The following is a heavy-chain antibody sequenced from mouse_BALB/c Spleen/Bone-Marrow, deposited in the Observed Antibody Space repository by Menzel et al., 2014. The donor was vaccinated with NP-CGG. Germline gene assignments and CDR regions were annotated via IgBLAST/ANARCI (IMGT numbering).Heavy chain of an antibody. CDR3: TTSRGYYWFAY. Sequence: QVQLQQSGAELVKPGASVKLSCKASGYNFTSYYMYWVKQRPEQGLEWIGEINPSNGGADFNEKFKIKATLTVDKSSSLAFMQLSSPASDVSSVYYCTTSRGYYWFAYWGQGTLVTVSA. V-gene: IGHV1S81*02. CDR1: GYNFTSYY. J-gene: IGHJ3*01. CDR2: INPSNGGA. D-gene: IGHD2-3*01.